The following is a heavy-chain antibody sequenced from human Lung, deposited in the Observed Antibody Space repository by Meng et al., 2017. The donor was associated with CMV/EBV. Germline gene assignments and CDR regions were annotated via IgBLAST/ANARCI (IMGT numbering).Heavy chain of an antibody. CDR1: GYSFTGYW. Sequence: SCKVFGYSFTGYWIGCLRQMPGKGREWMGIIYPGDSDPRYSPSFQGQVTISVDKSISTAYLEWSSLKASDTAMYYCARQPNNWFDPWGQGTLVTVSS. V-gene: IGHV5-51*01. CDR2: IYPGDSDP. J-gene: IGHJ5*02. CDR3: ARQPNNWFDP.